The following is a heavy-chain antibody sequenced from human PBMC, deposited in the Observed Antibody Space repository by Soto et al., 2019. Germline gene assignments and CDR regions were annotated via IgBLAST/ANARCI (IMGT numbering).Heavy chain of an antibody. D-gene: IGHD1-26*01. CDR2: IYSGGST. CDR1: GFTVSSNY. J-gene: IGHJ6*02. CDR3: AREWELPNYYGMDV. V-gene: IGHV3-53*01. Sequence: EVQLVESGGGLIQPGGSLRLSCAASGFTVSSNYMSWVHQAPGKGLEWVSVIYSGGSTYYADSVKGRFTISRDNSKNTVHLQMNSLRAEDTAVYYCAREWELPNYYGMDVWGQGTTVTVSS.